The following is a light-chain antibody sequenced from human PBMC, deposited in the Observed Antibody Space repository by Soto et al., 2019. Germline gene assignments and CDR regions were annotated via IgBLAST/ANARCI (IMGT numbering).Light chain of an antibody. Sequence: EIVLMQSPGTLSLSPGERATLSCRASQSVSSSFLAWYQRQPGQAPRLLIYGASSRATGIPDRFSGSGSGTDFTLSISRLEPEDFAVYFCQQYENSPWTFGQGTKVEIK. J-gene: IGKJ1*01. CDR1: QSVSSSF. CDR2: GAS. V-gene: IGKV3-20*01. CDR3: QQYENSPWT.